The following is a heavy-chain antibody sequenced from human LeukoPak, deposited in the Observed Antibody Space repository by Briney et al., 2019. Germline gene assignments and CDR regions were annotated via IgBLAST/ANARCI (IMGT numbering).Heavy chain of an antibody. CDR2: INPKSGGT. CDR3: ARVAVSFWSGLDY. V-gene: IGHV1-2*02. Sequence: RASVKVSCKASGYTFTDYYLHWVRQAPGQGLEWMGWINPKSGGTNSAQKFQGRVTITRDTSISTAYMELSRLTSDDTAVYYCARVAVSFWSGLDYWGQGTLVTVSS. D-gene: IGHD3-3*01. CDR1: GYTFTDYY. J-gene: IGHJ4*02.